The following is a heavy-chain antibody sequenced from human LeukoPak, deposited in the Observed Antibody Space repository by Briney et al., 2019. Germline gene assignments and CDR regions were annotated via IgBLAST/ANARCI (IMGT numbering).Heavy chain of an antibody. Sequence: SETLSLTCTVSGGSISSSSSYWGWLRQPPGKGLEWIGSIYYSGSTYYNPSLKSRVTISVDTSKNHFSLKLSSVTAADTALYYCARHQYLHYYGLWFDPWGQGTLVTVSS. CDR3: ARHQYLHYYGLWFDP. CDR2: IYYSGST. V-gene: IGHV4-39*01. D-gene: IGHD3-10*01. J-gene: IGHJ5*02. CDR1: GGSISSSSSY.